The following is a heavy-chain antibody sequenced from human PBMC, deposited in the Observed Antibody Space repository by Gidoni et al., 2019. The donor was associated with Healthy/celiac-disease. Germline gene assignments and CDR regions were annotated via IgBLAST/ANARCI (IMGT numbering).Heavy chain of an antibody. J-gene: IGHJ4*02. V-gene: IGHV3-30*18. CDR1: GFTFSSYG. Sequence: QVQLVESGGGVVQPGRSLRLSCAASGFTFSSYGMHWVRQAPGKGLEWVAVISYDGSNKYYADSVKGRFTISRDNSKNTLYLQMNSLRAEDTAVYYCAKDLPVRVAGAPHDYWGQGTLVTVSS. CDR3: AKDLPVRVAGAPHDY. CDR2: ISYDGSNK. D-gene: IGHD6-19*01.